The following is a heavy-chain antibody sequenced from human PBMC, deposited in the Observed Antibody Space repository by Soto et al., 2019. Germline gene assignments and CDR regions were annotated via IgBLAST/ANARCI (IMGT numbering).Heavy chain of an antibody. CDR2: ISYDGSNQ. Sequence: GGSLRLSCAASGFTFNIYGMHWVRLAPDKGLEWVALISYDGSNQYYADSVKGRFTISRDNSKNTLFLQMNSLRADDTAVYYCAKDQASGQGSFDSWGQGTLVTVSS. CDR1: GFTFNIYG. V-gene: IGHV3-30*18. J-gene: IGHJ4*02. CDR3: AKDQASGQGSFDS.